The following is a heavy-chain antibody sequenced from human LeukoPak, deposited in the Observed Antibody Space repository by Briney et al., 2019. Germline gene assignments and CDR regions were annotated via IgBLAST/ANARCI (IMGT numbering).Heavy chain of an antibody. CDR3: VSWDGSGN. Sequence: PGGSLRLSCAASGFTFSDYAMNWVRQAPGKGLEWLSYISTSSSIYYADSVKGRFTISRDNARNSLYLQMNSLRAEDTAEYYCVSWDGSGNWGQGTLVTVSS. V-gene: IGHV3-69-1*01. CDR2: ISTSSSI. D-gene: IGHD3-10*01. CDR1: GFTFSDYA. J-gene: IGHJ4*02.